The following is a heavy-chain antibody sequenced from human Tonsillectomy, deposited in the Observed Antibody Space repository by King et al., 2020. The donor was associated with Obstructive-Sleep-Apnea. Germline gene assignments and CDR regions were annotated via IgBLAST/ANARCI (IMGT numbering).Heavy chain of an antibody. CDR2: IYYSGST. Sequence: VQLQESGPGLVKPSQTLSLTCTVSGGSISSGGYYWSWIRQHPGKGLEWIGYIYYSGSTYYNPSLKSRVTISVDTSKNQFSLKLSSVTAADTAVYYCARGARYCSSTSCLNPFDYWGQGTLVTVSS. D-gene: IGHD2-2*01. CDR3: ARGARYCSSTSCLNPFDY. CDR1: GGSISSGGYY. J-gene: IGHJ4*02. V-gene: IGHV4-31*03.